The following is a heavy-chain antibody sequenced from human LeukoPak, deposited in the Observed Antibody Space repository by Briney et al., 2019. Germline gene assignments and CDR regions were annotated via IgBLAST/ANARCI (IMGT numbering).Heavy chain of an antibody. CDR3: ARGGGLDV. J-gene: IGHJ6*02. Sequence: SCKASGYTFTSYYMNWARQAPGKGLEWVASINHNGNVNYYVDSVKGRFTISRDNAKNSLYLQMSNLRAEDTAVYFCARGGGLDVWGQGATVTVSS. D-gene: IGHD3-16*01. V-gene: IGHV3-7*03. CDR1: GYTFTSYY. CDR2: INHNGNVN.